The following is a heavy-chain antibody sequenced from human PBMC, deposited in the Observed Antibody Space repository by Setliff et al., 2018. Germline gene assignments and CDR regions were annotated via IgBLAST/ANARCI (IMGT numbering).Heavy chain of an antibody. Sequence: GGSLRLSCAASGFTFSSHWMHWVRQGPGKGPVWVSRINSDGSRTDYADSVKGRFTISRDNAKNTLYLQMNSLRAEDTALYYCTRPLPLSGRDTYYFDYWGLGALVTVSS. CDR2: INSDGSRT. CDR3: TRPLPLSGRDTYYFDY. V-gene: IGHV3-74*01. J-gene: IGHJ4*02. CDR1: GFTFSSHW.